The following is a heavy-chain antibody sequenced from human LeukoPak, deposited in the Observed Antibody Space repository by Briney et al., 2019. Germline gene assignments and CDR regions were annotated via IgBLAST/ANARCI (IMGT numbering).Heavy chain of an antibody. CDR1: GYIFTNYW. D-gene: IGHD4-23*01. J-gene: IGHJ4*02. Sequence: GESLKISCKGSGYIFTNYWIGWVRQMPGKGLEWMGTIYPGDSDTRYSPSFQGQVTISADKSIITAYLQWSSLKASDTAMYYCARPLYAGKGAYYFDYWGQGTLVTVSS. CDR3: ARPLYAGKGAYYFDY. V-gene: IGHV5-51*01. CDR2: IYPGDSDT.